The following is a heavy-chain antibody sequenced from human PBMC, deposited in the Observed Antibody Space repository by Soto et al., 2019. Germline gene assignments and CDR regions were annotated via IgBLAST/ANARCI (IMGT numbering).Heavy chain of an antibody. J-gene: IGHJ4*02. CDR3: ARRRDGYNSDKSDFDY. Sequence: SETLSPTCTVFGGSISSSGSYWGWIRQAPGKGLEWIGSIYYSGSTYYNPSLKSRVTISVDTSKNQFSLKLSSVTAADTAVYYCARRRDGYNSDKSDFDYWGQGTLVTVSS. CDR2: IYYSGST. V-gene: IGHV4-39*01. D-gene: IGHD5-12*01. CDR1: GGSISSSGSY.